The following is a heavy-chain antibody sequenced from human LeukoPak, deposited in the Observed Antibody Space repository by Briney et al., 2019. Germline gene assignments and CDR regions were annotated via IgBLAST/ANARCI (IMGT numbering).Heavy chain of an antibody. V-gene: IGHV3-48*03. CDR1: GFTFSSYE. Sequence: GGSLRLSCAASGFTFSSYEMNWVRQAPGKGLEWVSYISSDGYTMYYADSVKGRFTISRDNAKNSLSLQMNSLRAEDTAVCYCARGRHSSGWGEGTLVTVSS. CDR2: ISSDGYTM. D-gene: IGHD6-19*01. CDR3: ARGRHSSG. J-gene: IGHJ4*02.